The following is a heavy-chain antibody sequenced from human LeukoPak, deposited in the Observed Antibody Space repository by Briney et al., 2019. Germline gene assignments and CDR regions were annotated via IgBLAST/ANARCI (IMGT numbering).Heavy chain of an antibody. CDR1: GYTFTSYG. CDR2: ISAYNGNT. Sequence: GASVKVSCKASGYTFTSYGTSWVRQAPGQGLEWMGWISAYNGNTNYAQKLQGRVTMTTDTSTSTAYMELRSLRSDDTAVYNCARERPAYYYYYGMDVWGQGTTVTVSS. CDR3: ARERPAYYYYYGMDV. V-gene: IGHV1-18*01. J-gene: IGHJ6*02.